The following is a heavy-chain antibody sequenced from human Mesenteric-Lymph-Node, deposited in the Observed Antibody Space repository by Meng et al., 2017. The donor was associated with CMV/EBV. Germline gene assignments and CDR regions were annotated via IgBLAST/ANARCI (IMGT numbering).Heavy chain of an antibody. D-gene: IGHD5-18*01. J-gene: IGHJ4*02. V-gene: IGHV1-69*01. CDR1: GTVRSYA. CDR2: IIPIFGTA. CDR3: ARAVDTAMQRGPGAFDY. Sequence: GTVRSYAISWVRQAPGQGLEWMGWIIPIFGTANYAQKVQGRVTITADESTSTAYMELSSLRSEDTAVYDCARAVDTAMQRGPGAFDYWGQGTLVTVSS.